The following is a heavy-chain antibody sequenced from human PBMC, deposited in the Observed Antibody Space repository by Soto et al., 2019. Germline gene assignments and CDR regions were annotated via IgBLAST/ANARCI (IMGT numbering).Heavy chain of an antibody. Sequence: DVQLLESGGGLVQPGGSLRLSCVASGFSFSTYAMSWVRQPPGKGLEWVSVISGSDGSTYYADSVKGRFTISRDNSKNTLYLQMNSLRAEDTAVYYCARGPLGGDILTGYYKRYYYYGMDVWGQGTTVTVSS. CDR2: ISGSDGST. V-gene: IGHV3-23*01. CDR3: ARGPLGGDILTGYYKRYYYYGMDV. J-gene: IGHJ6*02. D-gene: IGHD3-9*01. CDR1: GFSFSTYA.